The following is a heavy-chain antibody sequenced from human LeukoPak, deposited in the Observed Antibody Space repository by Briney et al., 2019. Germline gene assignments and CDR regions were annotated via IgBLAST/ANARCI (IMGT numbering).Heavy chain of an antibody. Sequence: GGSLRLSCAASGFTFSNYVMSWVRQAPGKGLEWVSGISGSGDSTYYADSVKGRFTISRDNSKSTLYLQMNSLRVEDTAAYYCAKVRAPSGWFSSDYWGQGTLVTVSS. CDR1: GFTFSNYV. J-gene: IGHJ4*02. D-gene: IGHD6-19*01. CDR3: AKVRAPSGWFSSDY. CDR2: ISGSGDST. V-gene: IGHV3-23*01.